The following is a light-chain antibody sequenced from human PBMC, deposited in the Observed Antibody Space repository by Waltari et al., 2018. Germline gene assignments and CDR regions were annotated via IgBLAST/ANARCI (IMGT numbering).Light chain of an antibody. J-gene: IGLJ3*02. CDR2: VNSDGSH. Sequence: QLVLTQSPSASASLGASGKLTCTLSSGHSSNIIAWLQQQPGKGPRYLMKVNSDGSHRKGDEIPDRFSGSSSGAERYLTISSLQSEDEADYYCETGGHGTWVFGGGTKLTVL. CDR3: ETGGHGTWV. V-gene: IGLV4-69*01. CDR1: SGHSSNI.